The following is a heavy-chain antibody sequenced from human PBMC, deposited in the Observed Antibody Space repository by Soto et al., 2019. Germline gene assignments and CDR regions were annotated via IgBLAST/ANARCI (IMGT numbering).Heavy chain of an antibody. CDR3: ARDPFSGTIWGSWFDP. V-gene: IGHV1-69*13. D-gene: IGHD5-12*01. Sequence: ASVKVSCKASGGTFSSYAISWVRQAPGQGLEWMGGIIPIFGTANYAQKFQGRVTITADESTSTAYMELSSLRSEDTAVYYCARDPFSGTIWGSWFDPWGQGTLVTVSS. CDR1: GGTFSSYA. CDR2: IIPIFGTA. J-gene: IGHJ5*02.